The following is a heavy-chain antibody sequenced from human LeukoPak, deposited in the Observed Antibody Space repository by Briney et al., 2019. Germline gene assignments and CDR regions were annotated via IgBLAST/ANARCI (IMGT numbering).Heavy chain of an antibody. CDR3: ARVVVGVTNRFDP. V-gene: IGHV3-23*01. CDR1: GFTFSSYA. J-gene: IGHJ5*02. D-gene: IGHD2-15*01. CDR2: LSGSGDTT. Sequence: GGSLRLSCAASGFTFSSYAMSWVRQAPGKGLEWVSSLSGSGDTTYYADSVKGRFTISRDNSKNTLYLQMTSLRAEDTAVYFCARVVVGVTNRFDPWGQGTLVIVSS.